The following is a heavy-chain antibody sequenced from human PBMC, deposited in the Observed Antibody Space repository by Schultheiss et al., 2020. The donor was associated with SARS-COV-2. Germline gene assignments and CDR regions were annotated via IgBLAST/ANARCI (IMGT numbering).Heavy chain of an antibody. CDR1: GFTVISNY. J-gene: IGHJ4*02. V-gene: IGHV3-53*05. CDR3: ARDLPPHDY. Sequence: GGSLRLSCAASGFTVISNYMTWVRQAPGKGLEWVSVIYSGGNTYYADSVKGRFTISRDNSKNTLYLQMNSLRPEDTAIYYCARDLPPHDYWGQGTLVTVSS. CDR2: IYSGGNT.